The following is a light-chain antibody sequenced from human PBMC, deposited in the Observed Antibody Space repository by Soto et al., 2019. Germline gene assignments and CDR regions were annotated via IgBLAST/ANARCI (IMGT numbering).Light chain of an antibody. Sequence: AIRMTQSPSSLSASTGDTVAITCWASQPMSIYLAWYQQKPGTAPKLLIYSAATLQSGVPSRFSGSGAETDFTLTINNLQSEDFATYYCQQYYSYPWTFGQGTKVEIQ. CDR3: QQYYSYPWT. J-gene: IGKJ1*01. V-gene: IGKV1-8*01. CDR2: SAA. CDR1: QPMSIY.